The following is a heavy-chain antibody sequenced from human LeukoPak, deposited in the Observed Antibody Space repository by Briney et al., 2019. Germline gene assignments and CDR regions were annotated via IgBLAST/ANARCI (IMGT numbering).Heavy chain of an antibody. D-gene: IGHD6-19*01. Sequence: SVKVSCKASGYTFTSYGISWVRQAPGQGLEWMGGIIPIFATANYAQKFQGRVTITADESTSTAYMELRSLRSEDTAVYYCARVIGYSSGWGQGTLVTVSS. V-gene: IGHV1-69*13. CDR1: GYTFTSYG. CDR3: ARVIGYSSG. CDR2: IIPIFATA. J-gene: IGHJ4*02.